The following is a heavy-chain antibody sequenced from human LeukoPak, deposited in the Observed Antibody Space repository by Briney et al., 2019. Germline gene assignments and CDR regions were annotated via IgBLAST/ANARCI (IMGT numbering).Heavy chain of an antibody. CDR1: GGTFSSYA. J-gene: IGHJ3*02. V-gene: IGHV1-69*04. CDR2: IIPIFGIA. Sequence: GASVKFSCKASGGTFSSYAISWVRQAPGQGLEWMGRIIPIFGIANYAQKFQGRVTITADKSTSTAYMELSSLGSEDTAVYYCARGVGARDAFDIWGQGTMVTVSS. D-gene: IGHD1-26*01. CDR3: ARGVGARDAFDI.